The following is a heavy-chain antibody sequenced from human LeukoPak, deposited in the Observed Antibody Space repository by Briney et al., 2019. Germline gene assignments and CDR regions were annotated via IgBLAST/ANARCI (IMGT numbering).Heavy chain of an antibody. V-gene: IGHV3-23*01. J-gene: IGHJ3*02. CDR2: ISGGGGGT. Sequence: GGSLRLSCAVSGITLSNYGMSWVRQAPGKGLEWVAGISGGGGGTNYADSVKGRFTISRDNPKNTLYLQMHSLRADDTAVYYCARDSIAAAGGDAFDMWGQGTMVTVSS. CDR3: ARDSIAAAGGDAFDM. CDR1: GITLSNYG. D-gene: IGHD6-13*01.